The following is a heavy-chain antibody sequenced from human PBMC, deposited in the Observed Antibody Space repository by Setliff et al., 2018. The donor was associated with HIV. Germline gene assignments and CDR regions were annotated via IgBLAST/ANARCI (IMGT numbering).Heavy chain of an antibody. J-gene: IGHJ1*01. D-gene: IGHD3-22*01. Sequence: ASVKVSCKAPRGTFNRYTISWVRQAPGKGPEWMGGISAYNGDTRYAQKFQGRVTLTTDTTTNTAYMEVRTLRSDDTAVYYCARGISRDSSGYYRDEYFQHWGQGTLVTVSS. CDR2: ISAYNGDT. CDR1: RGTFNRYT. V-gene: IGHV1-18*04. CDR3: ARGISRDSSGYYRDEYFQH.